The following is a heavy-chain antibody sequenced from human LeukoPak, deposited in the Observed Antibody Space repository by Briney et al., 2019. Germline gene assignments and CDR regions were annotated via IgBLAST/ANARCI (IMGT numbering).Heavy chain of an antibody. D-gene: IGHD3-22*01. J-gene: IGHJ1*01. CDR1: GYIFTSHD. Sequence: GGSLKLSCKASGYIFTSHDVHWFRQAPGKGLEWVAVISYEGSINYYGDSVRGRFTISRDNSKNTLYLQMTSLRAEDTAVYYCAKSGEVSYSATSGLGYFQHWGQGTLVTVSS. CDR2: ISYEGSIN. V-gene: IGHV3-30*18. CDR3: AKSGEVSYSATSGLGYFQH.